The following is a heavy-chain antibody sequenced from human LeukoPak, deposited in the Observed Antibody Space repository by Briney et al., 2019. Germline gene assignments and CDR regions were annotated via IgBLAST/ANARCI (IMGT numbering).Heavy chain of an antibody. V-gene: IGHV4-59*01. D-gene: IGHD6-13*01. CDR2: IYHSGST. Sequence: PSETLSLTCTVSGDSISSYYWSWIRQPPGKGLEWIGYIYHSGSTNYNPSLKSRVTISADTSKDQFSLKLASVTATDTAVYYCATGYSSTWYYFDYWGQGTLVTVSS. J-gene: IGHJ4*02. CDR3: ATGYSSTWYYFDY. CDR1: GDSISSYY.